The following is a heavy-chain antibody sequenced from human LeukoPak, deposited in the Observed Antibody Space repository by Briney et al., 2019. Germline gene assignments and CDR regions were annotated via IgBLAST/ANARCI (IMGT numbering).Heavy chain of an antibody. D-gene: IGHD3-3*01. CDR3: ARWRGAQSEFEY. J-gene: IGHJ4*02. CDR1: GFTFSAYW. CDR2: IKGDGSQK. V-gene: IGHV3-7*01. Sequence: GGSLRFSCTASGFTFSAYWMTWVRQAPGKGLEFVANIKGDGSQKEYVDSVKGRFTISRDNAKNSLYLQMISLRAEDTAVYYCARWRGAQSEFEYWGQGTLVTVSS.